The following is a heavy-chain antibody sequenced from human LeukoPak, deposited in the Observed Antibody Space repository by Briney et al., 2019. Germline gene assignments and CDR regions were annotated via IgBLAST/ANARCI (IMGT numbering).Heavy chain of an antibody. CDR3: ARDQRWLPRGFDY. Sequence: SETLSLTCTVSGGSISSSSYYWGWIRQPPGKGLEWIGSIYYSGSTYYNPSLKSRVTISVDTSKNQFSLKLSSVTAADTAVYYCARDQRWLPRGFDYWGQGTLVTVSS. V-gene: IGHV4-39*02. D-gene: IGHD6-19*01. J-gene: IGHJ4*02. CDR1: GGSISSSSYY. CDR2: IYYSGST.